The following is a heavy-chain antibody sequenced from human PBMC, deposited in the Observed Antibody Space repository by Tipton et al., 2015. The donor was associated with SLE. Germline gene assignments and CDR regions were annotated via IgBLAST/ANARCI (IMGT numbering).Heavy chain of an antibody. CDR2: IKSKADGGTT. CDR1: GVTFTNAW. Sequence: LTCTVSGVTFTNAWLSWVRQAPGKGLEWVDRIKSKADGGTTDYVAPVKGRFTMSRDDSKNTLYLQMNSLKTEDTAVYYCIPRGYSGYWGQGTLVTVSS. V-gene: IGHV3-15*01. J-gene: IGHJ4*02. D-gene: IGHD5-12*01. CDR3: IPRGYSGY.